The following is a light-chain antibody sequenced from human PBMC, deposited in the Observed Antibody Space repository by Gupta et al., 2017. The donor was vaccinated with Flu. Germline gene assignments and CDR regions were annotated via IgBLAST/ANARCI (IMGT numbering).Light chain of an antibody. CDR2: EVS. CDR3: SSYAAGNNFV. CDR1: SSDVGGYNY. J-gene: IGLJ1*01. V-gene: IGLV2-8*01. Sequence: QSALTQPPSASGSPGQSVTISCTGTSSDVGGYNYVTWYQQNPGKAPKFIIYEVSKRPSGVHDRFSGSKSGNTASLTVSGLKAEDEGDYYCSSYAAGNNFVFGTGTKVTVL.